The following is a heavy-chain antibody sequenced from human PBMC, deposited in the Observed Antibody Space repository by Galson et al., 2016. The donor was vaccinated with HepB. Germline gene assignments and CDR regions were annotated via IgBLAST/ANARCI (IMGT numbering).Heavy chain of an antibody. Sequence: SETLSLTCEVSGDSFTKDTWWSWVRQSPGKGLEWIGEIYYQGNINSNPSLESRLTISIDKTKNQFSLRLTSLTAAATAVYYCARLKVPSGWSFGFDHWGQGILVTVSS. J-gene: IGHJ4*02. V-gene: IGHV4/OR15-8*02. CDR3: ARLKVPSGWSFGFDH. CDR1: GDSFTKDTW. D-gene: IGHD6-19*01. CDR2: IYYQGNI.